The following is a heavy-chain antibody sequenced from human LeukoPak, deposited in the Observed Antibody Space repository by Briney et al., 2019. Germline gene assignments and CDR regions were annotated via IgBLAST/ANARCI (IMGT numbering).Heavy chain of an antibody. V-gene: IGHV4-39*07. CDR1: GGSISSSSYY. D-gene: IGHD3-22*01. CDR2: IYYSGST. J-gene: IGHJ4*02. CDR3: ARGHKNYYDSSGLRRYFDY. Sequence: SETLSLTCTVSGGSISSSSYYWGWIRQPPGKGLEWTGYIYYSGSTYYNPSLKSRVTISVDTSKNQFSLKLSSVTAADTAVYYCARGHKNYYDSSGLRRYFDYWGQGTLVTVSS.